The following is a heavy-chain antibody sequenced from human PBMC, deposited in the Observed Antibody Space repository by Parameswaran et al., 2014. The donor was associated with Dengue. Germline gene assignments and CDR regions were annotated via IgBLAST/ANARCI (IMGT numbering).Heavy chain of an antibody. V-gene: IGHV3-9*01. Sequence: VRQAPGKGLEWVSGISWNSGSIGYADSVKGRFTISRDNAKNSLYLQMNSLRAEDTALYYCAKDIVATIEEVFDYWGQGTLVTVSS. CDR2: ISWNSGSI. J-gene: IGHJ4*02. D-gene: IGHD5-12*01. CDR3: AKDIVATIEEVFDY.